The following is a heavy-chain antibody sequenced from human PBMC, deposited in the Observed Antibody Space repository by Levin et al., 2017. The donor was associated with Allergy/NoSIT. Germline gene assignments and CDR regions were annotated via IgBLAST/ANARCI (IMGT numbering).Heavy chain of an antibody. CDR2: IYYSGTT. D-gene: IGHD5-18*01. CDR1: GGSISNYY. V-gene: IGHV4-59*01. CDR3: ARMGDTAMVDPFDY. J-gene: IGHJ4*02. Sequence: SETLSLTCTVSGGSISNYYWSWIRQPPEKALEWIGYIYYSGTTNYNPSLKSRVTISVDTSKSQFSLRLTSVTAADTAIYYCARMGDTAMVDPFDYWGQGTLVTVSS.